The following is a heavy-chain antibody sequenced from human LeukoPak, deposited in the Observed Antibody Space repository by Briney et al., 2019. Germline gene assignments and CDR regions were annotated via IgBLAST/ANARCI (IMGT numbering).Heavy chain of an antibody. CDR2: IWYDGSNK. D-gene: IGHD2-2*01. CDR3: ARDLVSVVVPAAILGY. CDR1: GFTFSSYG. Sequence: GRSLRLSCAASGFTFSSYGMHWVRQAPGKGLEWVAVIWYDGSNKYYADSVKGRFTISRDNSKNTLYLQMNSLRAEDTAVYYCARDLVSVVVPAAILGYWGQGTLVTVSS. J-gene: IGHJ4*02. V-gene: IGHV3-33*01.